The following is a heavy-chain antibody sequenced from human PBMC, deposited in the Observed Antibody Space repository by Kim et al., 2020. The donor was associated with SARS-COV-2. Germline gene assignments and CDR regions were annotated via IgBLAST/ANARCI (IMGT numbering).Heavy chain of an antibody. D-gene: IGHD6-19*01. CDR2: IGTAGDT. V-gene: IGHV3-13*01. CDR3: ARAQRSGWSFDY. J-gene: IGHJ4*02. Sequence: GGSLRLSCAASGFTFSSYDMHWVRQATGKGLEWVSAIGTAGDTYYPGSVKGRFTISRENAKNSLYLQMNSLRAGDTAVYYCARAQRSGWSFDYWGQGTLVTVSS. CDR1: GFTFSSYD.